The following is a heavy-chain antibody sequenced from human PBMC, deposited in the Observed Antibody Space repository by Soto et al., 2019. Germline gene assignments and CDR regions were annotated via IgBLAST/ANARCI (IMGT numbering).Heavy chain of an antibody. J-gene: IGHJ6*02. V-gene: IGHV3-23*01. Sequence: GSLRLSCEASGFTFGNYAMTWVRQGPGRGLEWVSALSGSSLNTYYADSAKGRFTISRDNSKNTMYLEMNSLRVDDTAVYYCTTQFFLSSRKPPEDVWGQGTPVTVSS. CDR1: GFTFGNYA. CDR2: LSGSSLNT. CDR3: TTQFFLSSRKPPEDV.